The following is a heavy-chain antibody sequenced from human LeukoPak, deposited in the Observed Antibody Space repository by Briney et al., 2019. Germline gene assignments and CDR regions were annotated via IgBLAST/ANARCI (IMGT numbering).Heavy chain of an antibody. D-gene: IGHD1-1*01. V-gene: IGHV4-61*08. Sequence: SETLSLICTVSGGSISSGGYYWSWIRQPPGKGLEWIGYIYYSGSTNYNPSLKSRVTISVDTSKNQFSLKLSSVTAADTAVYYCASLSTTGTTYLDYWGQGTLVTVSS. CDR2: IYYSGST. CDR1: GGSISSGGYY. J-gene: IGHJ4*02. CDR3: ASLSTTGTTYLDY.